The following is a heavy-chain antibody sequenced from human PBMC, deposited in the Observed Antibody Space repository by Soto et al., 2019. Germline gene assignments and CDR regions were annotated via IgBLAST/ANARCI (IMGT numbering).Heavy chain of an antibody. CDR2: ISGNGDGT. CDR1: GYTFSNYA. D-gene: IGHD3-10*01. V-gene: IGHV3-23*01. CDR3: AAAGAGTFDL. J-gene: IGHJ3*01. Sequence: VQLLESGGGLVPPGGSLRLSCAASGYTFSNYAMSWVRQAPGKGLEWVSTISGNGDGTYYADSVKGRFTISRDNSKNSLSLKINSLRVEDTALYYCAAAGAGTFDLGGQGTMVTVSS.